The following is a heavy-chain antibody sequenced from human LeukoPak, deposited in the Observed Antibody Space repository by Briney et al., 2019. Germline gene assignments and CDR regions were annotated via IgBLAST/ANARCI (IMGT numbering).Heavy chain of an antibody. CDR1: GYTFTGYY. J-gene: IGHJ4*02. CDR3: ARARDGDYVFDY. V-gene: IGHV1-2*02. CDR2: INPNSGGT. D-gene: IGHD4-17*01. Sequence: ASVKVSCKASGYTFTGYYMHWVRQAPGQGLEWVGWINPNSGGTNYAQKFQGRVTMTRDTSISTAYMELSRLRSDDTAVYYCARARDGDYVFDYWGQGTLVTVSS.